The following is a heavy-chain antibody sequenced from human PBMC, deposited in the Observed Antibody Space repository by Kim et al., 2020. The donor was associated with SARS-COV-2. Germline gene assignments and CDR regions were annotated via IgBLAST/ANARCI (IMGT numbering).Heavy chain of an antibody. CDR2: INPNSGGT. Sequence: ASVKVSCKASGYTFTGYYMHWVRQAPGQGLEWMGWINPNSGGTNYAQKFQGRVTMTRDTSISTAYMELSRLRSDDTAVYYCERRALARHYYDVSGPYWYFDLWGRGTLVTVSS. J-gene: IGHJ2*01. CDR1: GYTFTGYY. D-gene: IGHD3-22*01. CDR3: ERRALARHYYDVSGPYWYFDL. V-gene: IGHV1-2*02.